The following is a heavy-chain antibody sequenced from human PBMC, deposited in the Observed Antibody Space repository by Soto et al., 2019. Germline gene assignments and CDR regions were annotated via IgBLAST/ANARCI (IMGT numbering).Heavy chain of an antibody. J-gene: IGHJ6*02. CDR1: GYSFTSYW. CDR3: ARYTGSSPRDYYYGMDV. CDR2: IYPGDSDT. Sequence: SGESLKISCKGSGYSFTSYWIGWVRQMPGKGLEWMGIIYPGDSDTRYSPSFQGQVTISADKSISTAYLQWSSLKASDTAMYYCARYTGSSPRDYYYGMDVWGQGTTVTVSS. V-gene: IGHV5-51*01. D-gene: IGHD6-6*01.